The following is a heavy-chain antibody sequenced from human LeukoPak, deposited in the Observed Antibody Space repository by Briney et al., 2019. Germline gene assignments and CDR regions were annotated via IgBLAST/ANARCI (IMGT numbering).Heavy chain of an antibody. Sequence: SETLSLTCTASDDSISRDFCTWIRQPPGKGLEWIGYIRYSGRTEYNPSLKSRVTISIQTSKNQFSLKLTSVTAADTAIYYCARLPGVSGWPFDYWGQGILVTVSS. V-gene: IGHV4-59*01. CDR2: IRYSGRT. CDR1: DDSISRDF. CDR3: ARLPGVSGWPFDY. D-gene: IGHD6-19*01. J-gene: IGHJ4*02.